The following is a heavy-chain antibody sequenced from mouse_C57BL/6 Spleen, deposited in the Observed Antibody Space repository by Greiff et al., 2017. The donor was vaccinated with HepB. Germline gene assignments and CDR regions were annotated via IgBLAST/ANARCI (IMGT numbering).Heavy chain of an antibody. D-gene: IGHD1-1*01. Sequence: QVQLQQSGAELVRPGTSVKVSCKASGYAFTNYLIEWVKQRPGQGLEWIGVINPGSGGTNYNEKFKGKATLTADKSSSTCYMQLSSLTSEDSAVYFCARSLYYVSSYSDYWGQGTTLTVSS. CDR1: GYAFTNYL. CDR2: INPGSGGT. J-gene: IGHJ2*01. V-gene: IGHV1-54*01. CDR3: ARSLYYVSSYSDY.